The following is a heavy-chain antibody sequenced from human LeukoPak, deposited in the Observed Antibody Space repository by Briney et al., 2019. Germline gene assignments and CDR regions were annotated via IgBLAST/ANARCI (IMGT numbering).Heavy chain of an antibody. CDR2: IIPIFGTA. V-gene: IGHV1-69*05. J-gene: IGHJ6*03. CDR1: GGTFSSYA. CDR3: ARGHDYGDYLMSSGSSYYYYYYYMDV. Sequence: GASVKVSCKASGGTFSSYAISWVRQAPGQRLEWMGGIIPIFGTANYAQKFQGRVTITTDESTSTAYMELSSLRSEDTAVYYCARGHDYGDYLMSSGSSYYYYYYYMDVWGKGTTVTVSS. D-gene: IGHD4-17*01.